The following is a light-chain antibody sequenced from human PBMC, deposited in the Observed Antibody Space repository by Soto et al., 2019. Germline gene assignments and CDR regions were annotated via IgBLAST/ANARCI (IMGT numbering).Light chain of an antibody. J-gene: IGLJ1*01. CDR3: CSYAGSYSYV. CDR2: DVS. CDR1: SSDVGGYNY. Sequence: VLTQPRSVSGSPGQSVTISCTGTSSDVGGYNYVSWYQEQPGKAPKLMIYDVSKRPSGVPDRFSGSKSGNTASLTISGLQAEDEADYYCCSYAGSYSYVFGTGTKVTVL. V-gene: IGLV2-11*01.